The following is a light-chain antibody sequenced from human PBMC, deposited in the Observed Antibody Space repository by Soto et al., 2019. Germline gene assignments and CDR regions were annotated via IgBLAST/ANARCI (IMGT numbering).Light chain of an antibody. CDR1: QSVLYSSNNKNY. V-gene: IGKV4-1*01. CDR3: QQYYSTPWT. CDR2: WAS. Sequence: IVMTQSPDSLAVSLGERATSNCKSSQSVLYSSNNKNYLAWYQQKPGQPPKLLIYWASTRESGVPDRFSGSGSGTDFTLTISSLQAEDVAVYYCQQYYSTPWTFGQGTKVDIK. J-gene: IGKJ1*01.